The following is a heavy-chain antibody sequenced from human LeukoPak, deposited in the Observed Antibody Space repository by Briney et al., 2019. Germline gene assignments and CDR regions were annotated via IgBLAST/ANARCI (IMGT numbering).Heavy chain of an antibody. CDR1: GGTFSSYA. Sequence: ASVKVSCKASGGTFSSYAISWVRQAPGQGLEWMGRIIPILGIANYAQKFQGRVTITADKSTSTAYMELSSLRSEDTAVYYCTTPGHYYGSGSYYPFGWGQGTLVTVSS. V-gene: IGHV1-69*04. D-gene: IGHD3-10*01. J-gene: IGHJ4*02. CDR2: IIPILGIA. CDR3: TTPGHYYGSGSYYPFG.